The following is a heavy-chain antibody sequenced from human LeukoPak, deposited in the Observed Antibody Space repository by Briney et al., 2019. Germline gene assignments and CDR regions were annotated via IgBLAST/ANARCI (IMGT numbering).Heavy chain of an antibody. V-gene: IGHV3-30*18. J-gene: IGHJ3*02. D-gene: IGHD3-10*01. CDR1: GVTLSPYG. CDR2: ISYEGGTQ. CDR3: AKGRGAFDI. Sequence: AGGSLRLSCAASGVTLSPYGMHWVRQAPGKGLEWVAVISYEGGTQHYADSVKGRFIISRDNPRNTLYLQMNILRTEDTAVYYCAKGRGAFDIWGQGTMVTVSS.